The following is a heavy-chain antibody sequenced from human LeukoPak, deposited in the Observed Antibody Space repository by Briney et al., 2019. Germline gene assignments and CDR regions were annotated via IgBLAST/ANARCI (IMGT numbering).Heavy chain of an antibody. CDR2: VYYSGGT. J-gene: IGHJ5*02. V-gene: IGHV4-59*01. CDR3: ARERGPNCNKDCLFDP. D-gene: IGHD2/OR15-2a*01. Sequence: KASETLSLTCTVSAASISSYYWAWVRQPPGKGLEWIGYVYYSGGTYYNPSLKSRVIISLDTSKNQFSLRLNSATAADTAIYYCARERGPNCNKDCLFDPWGQGTLVTVSS. CDR1: AASISSYY.